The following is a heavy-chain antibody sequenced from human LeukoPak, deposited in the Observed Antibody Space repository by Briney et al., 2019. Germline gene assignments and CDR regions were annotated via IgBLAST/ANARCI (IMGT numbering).Heavy chain of an antibody. D-gene: IGHD2-2*01. V-gene: IGHV1-2*02. CDR2: INPSSGGT. Sequence: ASVKVSCKASGYTFTGYYMHWVRQAPGQGLEWMGWINPSSGGTNYAQKFQGRVTMTRDTSISTAYMELSRLRSDDTAVYYCARGGGGSTSSDPWGQGTLVTVSS. J-gene: IGHJ5*02. CDR1: GYTFTGYY. CDR3: ARGGGGSTSSDP.